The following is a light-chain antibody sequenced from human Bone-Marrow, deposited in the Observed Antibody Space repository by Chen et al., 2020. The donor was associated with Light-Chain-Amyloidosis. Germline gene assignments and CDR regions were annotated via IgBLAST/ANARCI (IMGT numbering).Light chain of an antibody. J-gene: IGLJ2*01. CDR3: QSADSSGTYEVI. V-gene: IGLV3-25*03. CDR1: DLPTKY. CDR2: RDT. Sequence: SYELTQPPSVSVSPGQTARITCSGDDLPTKYAYWYQQKPGQAPVLVIHRDTERPSGSSDRFSGSSSGTTCTLTISGVQAEDEADDHCQSADSSGTYEVIFGGGTKLTVL.